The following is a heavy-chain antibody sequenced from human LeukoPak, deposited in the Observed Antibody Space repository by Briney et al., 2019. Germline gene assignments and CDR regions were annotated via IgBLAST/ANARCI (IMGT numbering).Heavy chain of an antibody. CDR1: GGSISSSSYY. CDR2: IYYSGST. V-gene: IGHV4-39*07. J-gene: IGHJ4*02. D-gene: IGHD1-26*01. Sequence: SETLSLTCTVSGGSISSSSYYWGWIRQPPGKGLEWSGSIYYSGSTYYNPSLKSRVTISVDTSKNQFSLKLSSVTAADTAVYYCARGKVGATNYFDYWGQGTLVTVSS. CDR3: ARGKVGATNYFDY.